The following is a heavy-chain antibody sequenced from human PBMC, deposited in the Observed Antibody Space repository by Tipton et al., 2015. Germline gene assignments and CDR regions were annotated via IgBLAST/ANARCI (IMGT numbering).Heavy chain of an antibody. V-gene: IGHV4-61*01. CDR2: VYYSGST. Sequence: LRLSCIVSGGSVNSGSYYWSWIRQPPGKGLEWIGYVYYSGSTNYNPSLKSRVTISLDTSKNQFSLKLTSVTAADTAVYYCVRDAVVTHYYYYGMDVWGQGTTVTVSS. J-gene: IGHJ6*02. CDR3: VRDAVVTHYYYYGMDV. CDR1: GGSVNSGSYY. D-gene: IGHD4-23*01.